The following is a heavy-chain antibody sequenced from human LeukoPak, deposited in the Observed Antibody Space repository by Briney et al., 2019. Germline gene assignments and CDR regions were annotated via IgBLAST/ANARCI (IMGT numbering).Heavy chain of an antibody. D-gene: IGHD3-16*01. CDR3: ASGWGSYSLGY. J-gene: IGHJ4*02. CDR1: GGSFSGYY. V-gene: IGHV4-34*01. CDR2: INHSGST. Sequence: PSETLSLTCAVYGGSFSGYYWSWIRQPPGKGLEWIGEINHSGSTNYNPSLKSRVTISVDTSKNQFSLKLSSVTAADTAVYYCASGWGSYSLGYWGQGTLVTVSS.